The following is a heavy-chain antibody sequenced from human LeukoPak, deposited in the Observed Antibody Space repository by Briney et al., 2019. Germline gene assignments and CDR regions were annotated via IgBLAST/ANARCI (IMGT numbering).Heavy chain of an antibody. V-gene: IGHV3-15*01. CDR2: IKSKTDGGTT. CDR1: GFTVRNAW. CDR3: TTDPAQYCSSTSCYTKKEDY. Sequence: TSGVSLRLSCAASGFTVRNAWMSWVRQARGKGLEWVGRIKSKTDGGTTDYAAPVKGRFTISRDDSKNTLYLQMNSLKTEDTAVYYCTTDPAQYCSSTSCYTKKEDYWGQGTLVTVSS. J-gene: IGHJ4*02. D-gene: IGHD2-2*01.